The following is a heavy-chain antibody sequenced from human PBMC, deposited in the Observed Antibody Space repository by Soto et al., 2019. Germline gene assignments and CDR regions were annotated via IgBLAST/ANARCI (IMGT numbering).Heavy chain of an antibody. V-gene: IGHV4-61*01. Sequence: SETLSLTCTVSGGSVSSSFFYWSWVRQPPGQRLEWIGYIYYTGTTNYNPSLASRVAMSVDTSKKQFTLNLRSLTAADTARYYCALLMISSGWCLFLSWGQGMLVTRSS. CDR1: GGSVSSSFFY. CDR2: IYYTGTT. CDR3: ALLMISSGWCLFLS. J-gene: IGHJ5*02. D-gene: IGHD2-8*01.